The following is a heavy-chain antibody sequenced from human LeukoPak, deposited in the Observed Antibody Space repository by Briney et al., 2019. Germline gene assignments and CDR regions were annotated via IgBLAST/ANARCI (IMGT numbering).Heavy chain of an antibody. J-gene: IGHJ4*02. CDR2: INHGGST. CDR1: GGSFSGYY. D-gene: IGHD5-18*01. V-gene: IGHV4-34*01. CDR3: ARTGYSYGEFDY. Sequence: SETLSLTCAVYGGSFSGYYWSWIRQPPGKGLEWIGEINHGGSTNYNPSLKSRVTISVDTSKNQFSLKLSSVTAADTAVYYCARTGYSYGEFDYWGQGTLVTVSS.